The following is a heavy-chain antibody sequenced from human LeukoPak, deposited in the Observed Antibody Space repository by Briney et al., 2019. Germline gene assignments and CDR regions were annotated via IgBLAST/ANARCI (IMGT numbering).Heavy chain of an antibody. CDR2: INAGNGNT. V-gene: IGHV1-3*01. CDR3: ARDPSGSYVLDYYFDY. D-gene: IGHD1-26*01. Sequence: ASVKVSCKASGYTFTSYAMHWVRPAPGQRLEWMGWINAGNGNTKYSQKFQGRVTITRDTSASTAYMELSSLRSEDTAVYYCARDPSGSYVLDYYFDYWGQGTLVTVSS. CDR1: GYTFTSYA. J-gene: IGHJ4*02.